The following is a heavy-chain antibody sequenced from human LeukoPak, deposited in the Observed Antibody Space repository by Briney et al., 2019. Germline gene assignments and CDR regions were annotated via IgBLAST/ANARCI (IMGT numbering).Heavy chain of an antibody. CDR1: GFTFSSYG. D-gene: IGHD5-12*01. CDR2: ISYDGSNK. Sequence: GGSLRLSCAASGFTFSSYGMHWVRQTPGKGLEWVAVISYDGSNKYYADSVKGRFTISRDNSKNTLYLQMNSLRAEDTAVYYCARYSGYGDLDYWGQGTLVTVSS. J-gene: IGHJ4*02. CDR3: ARYSGYGDLDY. V-gene: IGHV3-30*03.